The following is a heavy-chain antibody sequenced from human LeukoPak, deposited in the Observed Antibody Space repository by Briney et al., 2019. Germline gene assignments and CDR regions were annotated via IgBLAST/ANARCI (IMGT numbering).Heavy chain of an antibody. CDR2: VYSSGNT. CDR1: GGSISSYY. V-gene: IGHV4-59*08. J-gene: IGHJ3*02. D-gene: IGHD3-10*01. Sequence: PSETLSLTCTVSGGSISSYYCSWVRQPPGKEMEWIGYVYSSGNTNYNPSLKSRVTLSVDTSKNQFSLKLVSVTAADTAVYYCARHPPSSAGAYDIWGQGTMVTVSS. CDR3: ARHPPSSAGAYDI.